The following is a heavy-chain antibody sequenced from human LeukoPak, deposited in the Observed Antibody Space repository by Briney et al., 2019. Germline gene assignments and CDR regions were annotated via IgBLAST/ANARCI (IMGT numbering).Heavy chain of an antibody. CDR1: GGSFSGYY. J-gene: IGHJ5*02. CDR2: INHSGST. CDR3: ARGGVYRRGWFDP. Sequence: SETLSLTCAVYGGSFSGYYWSWIRQPPGKGLEWIGEINHSGSTNYNPSLKSRVTISVDTSKNQFSLKLSSVTAADTAVYYCARGGVYRRGWFDPWGQGTLVTVSS. V-gene: IGHV4-34*01. D-gene: IGHD1-26*01.